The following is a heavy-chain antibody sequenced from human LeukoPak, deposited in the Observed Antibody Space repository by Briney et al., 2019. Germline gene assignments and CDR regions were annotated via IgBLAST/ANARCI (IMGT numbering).Heavy chain of an antibody. CDR3: ARKGRYNWNYYYYYYMDV. CDR2: IYYNGNT. V-gene: IGHV4-39*01. Sequence: PSETLSLTCTVSGGSITSDSYYWAWIRQPPRKGLEWIGSIYYNGNTYYRSSLKSRITISVDTSKSQFSLELSSVTAADTAVYYCARKGRYNWNYYYYYYMDVWGKGTTVTVSS. J-gene: IGHJ6*03. CDR1: GGSITSDSYY. D-gene: IGHD1-20*01.